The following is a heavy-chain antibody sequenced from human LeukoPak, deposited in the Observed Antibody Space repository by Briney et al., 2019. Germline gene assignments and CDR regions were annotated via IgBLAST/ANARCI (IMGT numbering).Heavy chain of an antibody. CDR3: AKDSDIVVVPALTYDH. V-gene: IGHV3-23*01. D-gene: IGHD2-2*01. J-gene: IGHJ4*02. Sequence: PGGSLRLSCAASGFTFSSYAMGWVRQAPGKGLEWFSDHSGGGGGTYYADSVKGRFTISRDNSKNTLYLQMNSLRAEDTAVYYCAKDSDIVVVPALTYDHWGQGTLVIVSS. CDR1: GFTFSSYA. CDR2: HSGGGGGT.